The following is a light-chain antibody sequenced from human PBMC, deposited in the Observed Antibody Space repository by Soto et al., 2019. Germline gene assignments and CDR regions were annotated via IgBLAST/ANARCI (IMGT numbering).Light chain of an antibody. CDR1: QSIANY. CDR3: QQSYNTLYT. Sequence: DIQMTQSPSSLSASVGDRVTLTCRASQSIANYLNWYQQKPGKAPNLLIYAASALQSGVPSRFSGSGSGTDFTLTISSLQPEDFASYYCQQSYNTLYTFGQGTKLEIK. CDR2: AAS. J-gene: IGKJ2*01. V-gene: IGKV1-39*01.